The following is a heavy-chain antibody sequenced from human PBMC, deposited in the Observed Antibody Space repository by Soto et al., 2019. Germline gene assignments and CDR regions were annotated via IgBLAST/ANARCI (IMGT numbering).Heavy chain of an antibody. CDR1: GYTFTSYG. Sequence: QVQLVQSGAEVKQPGASVKVSCKASGYTFTSYGISWVRQAPGQRLEWMGWISSYNVNTNDAQKLQGRVTMTTDTSTITACMERRGLRSADTAVYYCATPQERFGELLEFDYWGQGTLVTVSS. CDR3: ATPQERFGELLEFDY. D-gene: IGHD3-10*01. CDR2: ISSYNVNT. V-gene: IGHV1-18*01. J-gene: IGHJ4*02.